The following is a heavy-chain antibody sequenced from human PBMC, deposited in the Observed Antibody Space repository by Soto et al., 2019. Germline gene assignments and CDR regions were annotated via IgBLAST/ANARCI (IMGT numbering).Heavy chain of an antibody. CDR1: GGTFSSYA. D-gene: IGHD3-22*01. Sequence: QVQLVQSGAEVKKPGSSVKVSCKASGGTFSSYAISWVRQAPGQGLEWMGGIIPIFGTANYAQKFQGRVTITADKSTSTAYMGLSSLRSEDTAVYYCAREPYYDSSGYYWYYFDYWGQGTLVTVSS. J-gene: IGHJ4*02. CDR2: IIPIFGTA. V-gene: IGHV1-69*06. CDR3: AREPYYDSSGYYWYYFDY.